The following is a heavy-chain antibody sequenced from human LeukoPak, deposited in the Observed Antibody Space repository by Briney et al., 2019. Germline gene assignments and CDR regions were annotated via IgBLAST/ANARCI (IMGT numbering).Heavy chain of an antibody. CDR1: GYTFTSYY. CDR3: ARISVTTSDSVDDFDY. J-gene: IGHJ4*02. CDR2: INPSGGST. V-gene: IGHV1-46*01. D-gene: IGHD4-17*01. Sequence: ASVKVSCKASGYTFTSYYMHWVRQAPGQGLEWMGIINPSGGSTSYAQKFQGRVTMTRDMSTSTVYMELSSLRSEDTAVYYCARISVTTSDSVDDFDYWGQGTLVTVSS.